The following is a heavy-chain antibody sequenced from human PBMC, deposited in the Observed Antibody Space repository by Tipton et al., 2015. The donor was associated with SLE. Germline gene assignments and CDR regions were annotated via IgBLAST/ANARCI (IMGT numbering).Heavy chain of an antibody. D-gene: IGHD1-26*01. V-gene: IGHV3-48*01. Sequence: SLRLSCAASGFTFSDYCMNWVRQAPGKGLEWLSYITRSSDTIHYADSVKGRFTMSRDNAKNSLFLELNSLRAEDTAVYYCTRDPHSLDYWGQGTLVIVSS. CDR2: ITRSSDTI. CDR3: TRDPHSLDY. CDR1: GFTFSDYC. J-gene: IGHJ4*02.